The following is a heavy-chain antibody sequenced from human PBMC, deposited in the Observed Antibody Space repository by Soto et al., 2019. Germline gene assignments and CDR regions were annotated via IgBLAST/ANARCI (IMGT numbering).Heavy chain of an antibody. Sequence: GGSLSLSCAASGFTFSSYAMSWVRQAPGKGLEWVSAISGSGGSTYYADSVKGRFTISRDNSKNTLYLQMNSLRAEDTAVYYCAKLYYYGSGSYYKRDYWGQGTLVTVSS. CDR3: AKLYYYGSGSYYKRDY. D-gene: IGHD3-10*01. CDR2: ISGSGGST. CDR1: GFTFSSYA. J-gene: IGHJ4*02. V-gene: IGHV3-23*01.